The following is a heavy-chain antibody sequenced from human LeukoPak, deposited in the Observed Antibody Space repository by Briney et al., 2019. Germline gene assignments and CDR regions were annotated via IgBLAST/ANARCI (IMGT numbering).Heavy chain of an antibody. D-gene: IGHD2-2*01. CDR3: AISLGYCSSTNCFFDS. Sequence: SLKISCKGSGYSFTNYWIGWVRQMPGKGLEWMGIIYPGDSDTRYSPSFQGQVTISADKSISTAYLQWSSLKASDTAMYYCAISLGYCSSTNCFFDSWGQGTLVTVSS. V-gene: IGHV5-51*01. CDR2: IYPGDSDT. J-gene: IGHJ4*02. CDR1: GYSFTNYW.